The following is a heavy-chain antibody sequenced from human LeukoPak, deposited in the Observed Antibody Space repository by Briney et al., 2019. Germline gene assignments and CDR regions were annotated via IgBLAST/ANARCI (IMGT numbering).Heavy chain of an antibody. CDR2: ITGSGATT. V-gene: IGHV3-23*01. D-gene: IGHD3-10*01. Sequence: AGGSLRLSCAASGFTFSSYAMSWVRQVPGKGLEWVSVITGSGATTYYADSVKGRFTISRDNSKNTLFLQMNSLRGEDTAVYYCAKDANYYGSGSYPNWFDPWGQGTLVTVSS. CDR3: AKDANYYGSGSYPNWFDP. J-gene: IGHJ5*02. CDR1: GFTFSSYA.